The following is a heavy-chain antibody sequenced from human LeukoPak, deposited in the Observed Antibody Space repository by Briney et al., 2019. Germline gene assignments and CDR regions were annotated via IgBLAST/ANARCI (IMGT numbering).Heavy chain of an antibody. CDR3: AKGVGNGWPNFDY. Sequence: GGSLRLSCAASGFTFSSYAMSWVRQAPGKRLEWASLVIGSGGTTYYADSVKGRFTISRDNSKNALYLQMNSLRAEDTAKYYCAKGVGNGWPNFDYWGQGTLVTVSS. D-gene: IGHD6-25*01. CDR1: GFTFSSYA. CDR2: VIGSGGTT. J-gene: IGHJ4*02. V-gene: IGHV3-23*01.